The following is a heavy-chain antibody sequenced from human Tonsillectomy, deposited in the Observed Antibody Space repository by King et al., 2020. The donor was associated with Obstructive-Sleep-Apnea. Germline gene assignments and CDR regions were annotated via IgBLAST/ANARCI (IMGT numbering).Heavy chain of an antibody. J-gene: IGHJ4*02. V-gene: IGHV5-51*01. D-gene: IGHD3-9*01. CDR3: ARGLRYFDWLSTYYFDY. Sequence: QLVQSGAEVKKPGESLKISCKGSGYSFTNYWIGWVRQMPGKGLEWMGIIFPGDSDTRYSTSFQGQVTISADKSFTPAYLQWNSLKAPDTAIYYCARGLRYFDWLSTYYFDYWGQGTLVTVSS. CDR1: GYSFTNYW. CDR2: IFPGDSDT.